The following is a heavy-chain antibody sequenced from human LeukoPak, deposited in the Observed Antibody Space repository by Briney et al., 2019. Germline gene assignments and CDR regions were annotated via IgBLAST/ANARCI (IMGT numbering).Heavy chain of an antibody. V-gene: IGHV6-1*01. Sequence: SQTLSLTCAISGDSVSDSNDVWNWIRQSPSRGLEWLGRTYYRSKWYNDYAVSVKSRITISPDTSKNQFSLQLNSVTPEDTAVYYCARDADWGYDAFDIWGEGTMVTVSS. CDR1: GDSVSDSNDV. D-gene: IGHD7-27*01. J-gene: IGHJ3*02. CDR3: ARDADWGYDAFDI. CDR2: TYYRSKWYN.